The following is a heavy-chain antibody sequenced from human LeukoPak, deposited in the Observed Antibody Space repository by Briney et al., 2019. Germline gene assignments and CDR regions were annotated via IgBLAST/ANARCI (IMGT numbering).Heavy chain of an antibody. Sequence: PGGSLRLSCADSGLTISNNWMSWVRQAPGKGLEWVSYISSSGSTIYYADSVKGRFTISRDNAKNSLYLQMNSLRAEDTAVYYCAELGITMIGGVWGKGTTVTISS. J-gene: IGHJ6*04. D-gene: IGHD3-10*02. CDR1: GLTISNNW. V-gene: IGHV3-48*04. CDR2: ISSSGSTI. CDR3: AELGITMIGGV.